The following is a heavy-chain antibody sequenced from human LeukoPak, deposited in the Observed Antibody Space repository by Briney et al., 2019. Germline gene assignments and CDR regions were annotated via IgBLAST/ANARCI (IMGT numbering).Heavy chain of an antibody. CDR3: ARLPPTRPYSSSWREYGMDV. Sequence: SETLSLTCAVYGGSFSGYYWSWIRQPPGKGLEWIGEINHSGSTNYNPSLKSRVTISVYTSKNQFSLKLSSVTAADTAVYYCARLPPTRPYSSSWREYGMDVWGQGTTVTVSS. CDR1: GGSFSGYY. CDR2: INHSGST. J-gene: IGHJ6*02. V-gene: IGHV4-34*01. D-gene: IGHD6-13*01.